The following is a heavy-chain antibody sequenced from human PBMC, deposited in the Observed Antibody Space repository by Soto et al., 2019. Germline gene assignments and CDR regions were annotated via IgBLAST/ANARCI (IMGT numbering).Heavy chain of an antibody. V-gene: IGHV3-48*02. CDR1: GFTFSSYS. D-gene: IGHD2-2*02. CDR3: ARDTLMDVVVPAAIFDWFDP. Sequence: PGGSLRLSCAASGFTFSSYSMNWVRQAPGKGLEWVSYISSSSSTIYYADSVKGRFTISRDNAKNSLYLQMNSLRDEDTAVYYCARDTLMDVVVPAAIFDWFDPWGQGTLVTVSS. CDR2: ISSSSSTI. J-gene: IGHJ5*02.